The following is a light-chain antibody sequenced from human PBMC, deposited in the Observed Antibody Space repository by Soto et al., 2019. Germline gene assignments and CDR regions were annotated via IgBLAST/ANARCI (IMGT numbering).Light chain of an antibody. Sequence: QSALTQPASVSGSPGQSITISCTGTSSDFGGYNYISWYQHHPGKAPKLMIYEVSNRPSGVSTRFSGSKSGNTASLTISGLQAEDEADYYCSSYTSSSTDILFGGGTKLTVL. CDR3: SSYTSSSTDIL. J-gene: IGLJ2*01. CDR2: EVS. CDR1: SSDFGGYNY. V-gene: IGLV2-14*01.